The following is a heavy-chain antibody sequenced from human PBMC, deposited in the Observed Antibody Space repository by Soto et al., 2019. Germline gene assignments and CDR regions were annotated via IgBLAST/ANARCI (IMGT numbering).Heavy chain of an antibody. Sequence: GASVKVSCKASGYTFTSYDINWVRQATGQGLEWMGWMNPNSGNTGYAQKFQGRVTMTRNTSISTAYMELSSLRSEDTAVYYCTRDAYYDFWSAYYNRCFDPWGQGTLVTVSS. CDR2: MNPNSGNT. D-gene: IGHD3-3*01. CDR3: TRDAYYDFWSAYYNRCFDP. CDR1: GYTFTSYD. V-gene: IGHV1-8*01. J-gene: IGHJ5*02.